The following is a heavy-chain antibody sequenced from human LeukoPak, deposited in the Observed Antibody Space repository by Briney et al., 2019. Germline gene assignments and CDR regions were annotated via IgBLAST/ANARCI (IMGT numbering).Heavy chain of an antibody. J-gene: IGHJ5*02. CDR3: ARAGLYSYGRTQSEYNWFDP. CDR1: GFSSYW. V-gene: IGHV3-74*01. CDR2: INTDGSST. Sequence: GGSLRLSCAASGFSSYWMHWVRQAPGKGLVWVSRINTDGSSTNYADSVKGRFTISRDNAKNTLYLQMNSLRAEDTAVYYCARAGLYSYGRTQSEYNWFDPWGQGTLVTVSS. D-gene: IGHD5-18*01.